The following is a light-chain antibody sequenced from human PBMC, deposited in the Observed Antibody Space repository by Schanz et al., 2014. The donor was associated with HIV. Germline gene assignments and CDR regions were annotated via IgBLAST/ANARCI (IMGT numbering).Light chain of an antibody. V-gene: IGKV3D-15*01. CDR2: VTS. Sequence: IVLTQSPGTLSLSPGEKATLSCKASQSINNNYLAWHQPKPRQAPRLLIYVTSVRATGVPERFSGSGSGTEFTLTISSLQSEDFAVYYCQQYNNWPMYTFGQGTKLEIK. CDR1: QSINNN. CDR3: QQYNNWPMYT. J-gene: IGKJ2*01.